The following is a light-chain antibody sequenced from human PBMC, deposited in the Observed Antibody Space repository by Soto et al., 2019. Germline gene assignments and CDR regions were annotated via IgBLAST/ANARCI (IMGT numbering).Light chain of an antibody. CDR3: HQYNNFWT. CDR1: QSMGKC. J-gene: IGKJ1*01. Sequence: DIPMTQSTSSLSASVGDRVTITCRASQSMGKCLNWYQQKPGKAPKLLIYAASTLQRGVPSRFSGSGSGTEFTLTISSLQSEDFGLYYCHQYNNFWTFGQRTKV. V-gene: IGKV1-39*01. CDR2: AAS.